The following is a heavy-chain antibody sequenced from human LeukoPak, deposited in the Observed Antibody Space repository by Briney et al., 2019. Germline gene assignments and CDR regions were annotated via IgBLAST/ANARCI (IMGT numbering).Heavy chain of an antibody. Sequence: ASVKVSCKASGYTXTDYYIHGVRQAPGQGLEWVGWINPNSGGTYYAQKFQGRVTMTRDTSISTAYMELSRLRSDDTAVYYCARDLGDYIFYFDYWGQGTLVTVSS. V-gene: IGHV1-2*02. CDR2: INPNSGGT. D-gene: IGHD4-17*01. J-gene: IGHJ4*02. CDR3: ARDLGDYIFYFDY. CDR1: GYTXTDYY.